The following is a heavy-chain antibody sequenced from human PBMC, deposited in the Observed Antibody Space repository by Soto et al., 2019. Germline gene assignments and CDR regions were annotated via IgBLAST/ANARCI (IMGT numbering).Heavy chain of an antibody. J-gene: IGHJ4*02. CDR1: GGSISSYY. V-gene: IGHV4-59*01. CDR3: ARDRGYSGYDYDY. CDR2: IYYSGST. D-gene: IGHD5-12*01. Sequence: SETLSLTCTVSGGSISSYYWSWIRQPPGKGLEWIGYIYYSGSTNYNPSLKSRVTISVDTSKNQFSLKLSSVTAADTAVYYCARDRGYSGYDYDYWGQGTLVTVSS.